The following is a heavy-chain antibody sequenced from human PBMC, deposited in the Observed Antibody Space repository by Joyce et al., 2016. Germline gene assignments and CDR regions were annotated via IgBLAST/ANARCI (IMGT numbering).Heavy chain of an antibody. CDR2: IISSGDLI. Sequence: EVQLVESGGGLVQPGGSLILSCAASGFIFSSKEMNWVRQAPVKGLGWIAYIISSGDLIHYADSVGARFTISRDNAGSSLYLQMESLRAEDTAMYYCASPSCAVWVQGSLVTVSS. CDR1: GFIFSSKE. V-gene: IGHV3-48*03. J-gene: IGHJ4*02. CDR3: ASPSCAV.